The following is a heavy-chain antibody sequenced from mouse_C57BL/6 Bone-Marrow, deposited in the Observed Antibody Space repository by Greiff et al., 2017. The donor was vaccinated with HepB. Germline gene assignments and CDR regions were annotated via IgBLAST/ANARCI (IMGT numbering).Heavy chain of an antibody. V-gene: IGHV1-42*01. CDR2: INPSTGGT. Sequence: EVKLEESGPELVKPGASVKISCKASGYSFTGYYMNWVKQSPEKSLEWIGEINPSTGGTTYNQKFKAKATLTVDKSSSTAYMQLKSLTSEDSAVYYCARLTAFITTVPYYFDYWGQGTTLTVSS. J-gene: IGHJ2*01. D-gene: IGHD1-1*01. CDR3: ARLTAFITTVPYYFDY. CDR1: GYSFTGYY.